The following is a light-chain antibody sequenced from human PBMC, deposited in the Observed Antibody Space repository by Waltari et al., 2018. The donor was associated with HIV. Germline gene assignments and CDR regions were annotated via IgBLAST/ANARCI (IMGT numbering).Light chain of an antibody. Sequence: QSVLTQAPSVSAAPGQKLAISCSGASSNIGSNFVSWYQQFPGRAPQLLIYDNNRRPSEIPDRFSGSKSGTSATLDITGLQTGDEADYYCGTWDNRLNAYVFGSGTEVTVL. V-gene: IGLV1-51*01. CDR1: SSNIGSNF. CDR3: GTWDNRLNAYV. CDR2: DNN. J-gene: IGLJ1*01.